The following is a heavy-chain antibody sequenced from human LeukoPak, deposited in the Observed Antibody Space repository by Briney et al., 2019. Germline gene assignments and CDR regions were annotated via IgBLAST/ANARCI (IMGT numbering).Heavy chain of an antibody. V-gene: IGHV1-69*10. J-gene: IGHJ3*02. CDR1: GYTFTGYY. Sequence: GASVKVSCKSSGYTFTGYYLHWVRLAPGQGLEWLGWINPILGIANYAQKFQGRVTITADKSTSTAYMELSSLRSEDTAVYYCASRGMTTVVNDAFDIWGQGTMVTVSS. CDR3: ASRGMTTVVNDAFDI. CDR2: INPILGIA. D-gene: IGHD4-23*01.